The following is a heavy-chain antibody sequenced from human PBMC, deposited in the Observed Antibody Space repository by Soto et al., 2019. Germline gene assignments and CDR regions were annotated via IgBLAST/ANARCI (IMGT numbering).Heavy chain of an antibody. Sequence: PSQTLSLTCAISGDSVSSNSAAWNWIRQSPARGLEWLGRTYYRSKWYYDYAVSVKSRITINPDTSRNQFFLQLNSVTPEDTAVYYCARMAASTLRLVLYYYTMDVWGQGTTVTVSS. D-gene: IGHD5-12*01. CDR3: ARMAASTLRLVLYYYTMDV. V-gene: IGHV6-1*01. CDR2: TYYRSKWYY. CDR1: GDSVSSNSAA. J-gene: IGHJ6*02.